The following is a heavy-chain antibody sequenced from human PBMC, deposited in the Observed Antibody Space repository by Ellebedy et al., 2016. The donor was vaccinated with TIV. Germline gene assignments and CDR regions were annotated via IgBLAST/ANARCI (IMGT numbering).Heavy chain of an antibody. D-gene: IGHD5-18*01. CDR1: GFTFSGYY. Sequence: PGGSLRLSCAASGFTFSGYYMSWFRQAPGKGPEWVSYISYSGDLMYYADSVKGRFTTSRDNAENSLYLQMNSLRAEDTAVYYCAREPRDPAIYYGMDVWGQGTTVTVSS. CDR2: ISYSGDLM. J-gene: IGHJ6*02. V-gene: IGHV3-11*01. CDR3: AREPRDPAIYYGMDV.